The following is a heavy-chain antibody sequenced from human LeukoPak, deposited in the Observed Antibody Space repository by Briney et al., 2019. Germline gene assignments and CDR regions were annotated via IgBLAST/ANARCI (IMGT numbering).Heavy chain of an antibody. J-gene: IGHJ4*02. V-gene: IGHV3-48*03. CDR3: ARDRFATLDY. D-gene: IGHD2-15*01. CDR2: IIGSGTTI. Sequence: QPGGSLRLSCAASGFTFSSYEMNWVRQAPGKGLEWVSYIIGSGTTIYYADSVKGRFTISRDNAKNSLYLQMNSLRAEDTAVYYCARDRFATLDYWGQGTLVTVSS. CDR1: GFTFSSYE.